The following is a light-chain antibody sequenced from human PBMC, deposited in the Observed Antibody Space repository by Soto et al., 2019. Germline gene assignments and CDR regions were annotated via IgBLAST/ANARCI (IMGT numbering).Light chain of an antibody. J-gene: IGKJ1*01. CDR3: QQYNSYWT. V-gene: IGKV1-5*03. Sequence: DIQMTQSPSTLSASVGDRVTITCRASQSISSWLAWYQQKPGKAPKLLIYKASSLESGAPSRFSGSGSGTEFTLTISSLQPDDCATYYCQQYNSYWTFGQGTRVEIK. CDR1: QSISSW. CDR2: KAS.